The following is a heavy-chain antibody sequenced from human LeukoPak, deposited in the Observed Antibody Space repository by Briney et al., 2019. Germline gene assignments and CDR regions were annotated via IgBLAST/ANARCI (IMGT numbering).Heavy chain of an antibody. Sequence: PGGSLRLSCAASGCTFSSYGMHWVRQAPGKGLEWVTVIWYDGSKKYNADSVKGRFTISRDNPKNTVYLQMNSLRAEDTAVYYCAKGGVKYCSGDSCDDYFDYWGQGTLFTVSS. D-gene: IGHD2-15*01. CDR1: GCTFSSYG. CDR3: AKGGVKYCSGDSCDDYFDY. CDR2: IWYDGSKK. J-gene: IGHJ4*02. V-gene: IGHV3-33*06.